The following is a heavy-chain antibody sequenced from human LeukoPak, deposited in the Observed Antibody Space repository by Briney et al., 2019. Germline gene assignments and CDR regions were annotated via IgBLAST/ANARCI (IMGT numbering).Heavy chain of an antibody. CDR1: GDSFSSNSGA. J-gene: IGHJ4*02. CDR2: TYYRSMLHH. CDR3: AGGSVTGSGWDS. V-gene: IGHV6-1*01. D-gene: IGHD6-19*01. Sequence: SQTLSLTCAISGDSFSSNSGAWNWIRHSPSRGLEWLGRTYYRSMLHHEYAVSMRGRVTINPDTSKNQFSLQLNSVTPEDTAVYYCAGGSVTGSGWDSWGQGTLVTVSS.